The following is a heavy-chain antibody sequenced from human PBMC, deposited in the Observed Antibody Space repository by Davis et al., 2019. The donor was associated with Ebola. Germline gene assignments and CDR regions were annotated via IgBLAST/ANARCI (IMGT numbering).Heavy chain of an antibody. Sequence: PGGSLRLSCAASGFTFSSYAMSWVRQAPGKGLEWVSAISGSGGSTYYADSVKGRFTISRDNAKNSLYLQMNSLRAEDTAVYYCASSGDPRPPYYYYYYGMDVWGQGTTVTVSS. CDR3: ASSGDPRPPYYYYYYGMDV. CDR2: ISGSGGST. CDR1: GFTFSSYA. V-gene: IGHV3-23*01. J-gene: IGHJ6*02. D-gene: IGHD4-17*01.